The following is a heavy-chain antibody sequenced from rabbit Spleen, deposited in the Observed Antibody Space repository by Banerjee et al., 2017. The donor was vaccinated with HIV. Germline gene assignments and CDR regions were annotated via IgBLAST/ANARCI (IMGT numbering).Heavy chain of an antibody. J-gene: IGHJ2*01. CDR3: ARNYVIAFDP. CDR2: INAVTGKG. Sequence: QSLEESGGDLVKPGASLTLTCTASGFSFSSSYDMCWVRQAPGKGLEWIACINAVTGKGVLARWAKGRVAIPKTSSTTVTLPMTSLTAADTATYFCARNYVIAFDPWDPGTLVTVS. CDR1: GFSFSSSYD. V-gene: IGHV1S40*01. D-gene: IGHD1-1*01.